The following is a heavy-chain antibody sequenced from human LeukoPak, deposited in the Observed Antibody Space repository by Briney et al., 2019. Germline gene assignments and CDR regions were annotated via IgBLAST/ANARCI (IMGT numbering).Heavy chain of an antibody. D-gene: IGHD2-8*02. V-gene: IGHV1-18*01. CDR1: GYTFNTYG. J-gene: IGHJ4*02. CDR2: ISAYNGDT. Sequence: ASVKVSCKASGYTFNTYGIIWVRQAPGQGLEWMGWISAYNGDTHYAQKLQGSVTLTTDASTSTAYMELRSLRSDDTAVYYCARESTGGSLDYWGQGTLVTVSS. CDR3: ARESTGGSLDY.